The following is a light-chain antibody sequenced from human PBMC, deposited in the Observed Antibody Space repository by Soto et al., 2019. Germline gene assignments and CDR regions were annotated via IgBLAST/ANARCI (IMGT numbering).Light chain of an antibody. CDR3: SAHGGTNPYV. CDR1: ASDIGGYTF. V-gene: IGLV2-8*01. CDR2: DVN. Sequence: QSALTQPPSASGSAGQSVAISCTGTASDIGGYTFVSWYQQQPGKAPKLVIYDVNRRPSGVPDRFSGSKTGNTASLTVSGLQAEDETDYYCSAHGGTNPYVFGTGTKLTVL. J-gene: IGLJ1*01.